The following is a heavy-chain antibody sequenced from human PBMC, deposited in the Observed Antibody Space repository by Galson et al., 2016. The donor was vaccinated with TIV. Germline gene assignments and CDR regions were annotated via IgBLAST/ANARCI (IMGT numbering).Heavy chain of an antibody. CDR1: GFTFSSYD. V-gene: IGHV3-30*04. CDR2: VAYDGSDK. J-gene: IGHJ4*02. CDR3: ARVYSSYSFDY. D-gene: IGHD6-19*01. Sequence: SLRLSCAASGFTFSSYDMFWVRQAPGKGLEWVAFVAYDGSDKNYADSVKGRFTISRDKSKNTLYLQMSSLRPEDTAVYYCARVYSSYSFDYWGQGTLLTVSS.